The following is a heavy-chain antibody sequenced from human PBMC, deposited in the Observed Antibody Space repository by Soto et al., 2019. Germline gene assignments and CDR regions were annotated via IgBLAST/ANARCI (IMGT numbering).Heavy chain of an antibody. Sequence: PGGSLRLSCAASGFTFSSYAMHWVRQAPGKGLEWVSAISGSGISTYYADSVKGRFTISRDNSKNRLYLQMNSLRAEDTAVYYCTTEPTGYRSGPENDYWGQGTLVTGSS. J-gene: IGHJ4*02. V-gene: IGHV3-23*01. CDR1: GFTFSSYA. CDR3: TTEPTGYRSGPENDY. D-gene: IGHD6-19*01. CDR2: ISGSGIST.